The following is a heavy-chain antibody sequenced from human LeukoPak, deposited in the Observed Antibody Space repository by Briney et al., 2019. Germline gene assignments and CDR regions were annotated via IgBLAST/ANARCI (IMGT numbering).Heavy chain of an antibody. V-gene: IGHV3-33*01. CDR1: GFTFSSYG. CDR3: ARVSEVGARSYFDY. Sequence: GGSLRLSCAASGFTFSSYGMHWVRQAPGKGLEWVAVIWYDGSNKYYADSVKGRFTISRDNSKNTLYLQMNSLRAEDTAVYYCARVSEVGARSYFDYWGQGTLVTVS. D-gene: IGHD1-26*01. J-gene: IGHJ4*02. CDR2: IWYDGSNK.